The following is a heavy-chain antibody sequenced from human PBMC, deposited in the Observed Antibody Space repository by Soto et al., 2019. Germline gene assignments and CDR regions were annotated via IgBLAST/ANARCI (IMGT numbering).Heavy chain of an antibody. CDR3: MLGSGWKDFDY. CDR1: GCSISSYY. Sequence: PSETLSLTCTVSGCSISSYYWSWIRQPPGRGLEWIGYIYYSGSTYYNPSLKSRVTISVDTSKNQFSLKLSSVTAADTAVYYCMLGSGWKDFDYWGQGTLVTVSS. CDR2: IYYSGST. V-gene: IGHV4-59*04. J-gene: IGHJ4*02. D-gene: IGHD3-22*01.